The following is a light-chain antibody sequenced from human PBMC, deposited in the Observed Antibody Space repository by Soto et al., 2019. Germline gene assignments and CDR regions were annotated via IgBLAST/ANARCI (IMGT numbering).Light chain of an antibody. J-gene: IGLJ1*01. V-gene: IGLV2-14*01. CDR3: TSDTSSTYV. CDR1: SSDVGSYNY. CDR2: EVS. Sequence: QSALTQPASVSGSPGQSITISCTGTSSDVGSYNYVSWYQQHPGKAPKLMIFEVSNRPSGVSNRFSGSKSGNTASLTISGLQAEDEADYYCTSDTSSTYVFGTGTKLTVL.